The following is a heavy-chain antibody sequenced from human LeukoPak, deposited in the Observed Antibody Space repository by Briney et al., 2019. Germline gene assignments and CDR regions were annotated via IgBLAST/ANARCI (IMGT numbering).Heavy chain of an antibody. Sequence: ASLKLCCTASGYIVTHYGVSRVRQAPGQRLGRGGWIRGYNGNIKYAPKFQARVTMTTDTSTRTAYMELRSLTSDDTALYYCARDLKITILGVLPWDYFDWWGQGTLVTVSS. D-gene: IGHD3-3*01. CDR3: ARDLKITILGVLPWDYFDW. J-gene: IGHJ4*02. V-gene: IGHV1-18*01. CDR1: GYIVTHYG. CDR2: IRGYNGNI.